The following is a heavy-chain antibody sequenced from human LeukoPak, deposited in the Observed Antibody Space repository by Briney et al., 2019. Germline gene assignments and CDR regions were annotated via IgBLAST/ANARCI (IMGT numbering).Heavy chain of an antibody. CDR3: AKSIAARPYYYYALDV. CDR2: ITGCGGGT. Sequence: GGSLRLSCAASGFTFSSSAMSWVRQAPGKGLEWVSVITGCGGGTYYADSVKGRFTISRDNSKNTLYLQMNSLRAEDTAVYYCAKSIAARPYYYYALDVWGQGTTVAVSS. CDR1: GFTFSSSA. V-gene: IGHV3-23*01. J-gene: IGHJ6*02. D-gene: IGHD6-6*01.